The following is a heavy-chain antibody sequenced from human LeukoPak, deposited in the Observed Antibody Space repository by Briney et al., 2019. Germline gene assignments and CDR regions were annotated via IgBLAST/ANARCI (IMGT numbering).Heavy chain of an antibody. V-gene: IGHV4-39*01. Sequence: PSETLSLTCTVSGGSISSGSYYWGWIRQPPGKGLEWIGSIYYSGSTYYNPSLKSRVTISVDTSKNQFSLKLSSVTAADTAVYYCARHSEGYFPYYMDVWGKGTTVTISS. CDR1: GGSISSGSYY. J-gene: IGHJ6*03. D-gene: IGHD3-9*01. CDR2: IYYSGST. CDR3: ARHSEGYFPYYMDV.